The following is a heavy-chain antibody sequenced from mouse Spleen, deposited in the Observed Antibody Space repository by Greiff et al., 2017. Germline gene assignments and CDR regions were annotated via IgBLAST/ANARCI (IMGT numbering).Heavy chain of an antibody. CDR2: IYPGSGST. Sequence: QVQLQQPGAELVKPGASVKMSCKASGYTFTSYWITWVKQRPGQGLEWIGDIYPGSGSTNYNEKFKSKATLTVDTSSSTAYMQLSSLTSEDSAVYYCARGIYYYRPFAYWGQGTLVTVSA. CDR3: ARGIYYYRPFAY. CDR1: GYTFTSYW. V-gene: IGHV1-55*01. J-gene: IGHJ3*01. D-gene: IGHD1-1*01.